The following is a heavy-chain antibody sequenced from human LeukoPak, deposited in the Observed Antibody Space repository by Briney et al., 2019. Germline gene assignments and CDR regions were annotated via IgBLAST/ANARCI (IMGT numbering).Heavy chain of an antibody. CDR3: AKDHNFRGAVGATTNFDY. D-gene: IGHD1-26*01. J-gene: IGHJ4*02. Sequence: GGSLRLSCAASGFTVSSNYMNWVRQAPGKGLEWVAFIRYDGSNKYYADSVKGRFTISRDNSKNTLYLQMNSLRAEDTAVYYRAKDHNFRGAVGATTNFDYWGQGTLVTVSS. V-gene: IGHV3-30*02. CDR1: GFTVSSNY. CDR2: IRYDGSNK.